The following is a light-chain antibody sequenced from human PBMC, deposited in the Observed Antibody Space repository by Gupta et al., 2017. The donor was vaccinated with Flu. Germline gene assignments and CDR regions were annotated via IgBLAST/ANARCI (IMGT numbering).Light chain of an antibody. CDR3: MRGTHPWT. Sequence: PVTLGLPASNDGRPSESDSHKNGIYELRWFQQRPGQSTRRLIYEVSNRASGVPDRFSGSGSGTDFPMKSSRVEDEDVRVYYCMRGTHPWTFGQGTRLEI. V-gene: IGKV2-30*02. CDR2: EVS. CDR1: ESDSHKNGIYE. J-gene: IGKJ2*02.